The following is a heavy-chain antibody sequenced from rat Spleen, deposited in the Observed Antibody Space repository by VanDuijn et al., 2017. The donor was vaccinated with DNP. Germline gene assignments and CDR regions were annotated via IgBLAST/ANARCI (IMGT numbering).Heavy chain of an antibody. CDR1: GFIFSNYW. J-gene: IGHJ2*01. D-gene: IGHD1-4*01. CDR2: ISYDGSDT. V-gene: IGHV5-7*01. CDR3: ASRPPPTRGPFDY. Sequence: EVQLVESGGGLVQPGRSLKLSCVASGFIFSNYWMTWVRQAPKKGLEWVATISYDGSDTYYRDSVKGRFTISRDNAKSTLYLQMDSLRSEDTATYYCASRPPPTRGPFDYWGQGVTVTVSS.